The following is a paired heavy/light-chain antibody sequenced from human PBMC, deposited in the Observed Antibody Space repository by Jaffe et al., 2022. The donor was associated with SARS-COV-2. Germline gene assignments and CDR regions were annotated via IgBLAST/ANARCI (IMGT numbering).Heavy chain of an antibody. D-gene: IGHD3-10*01. CDR2: IYYNGHYSETT. Sequence: QVQLQESGPGLVKPSETLPLTCTVSGGSISSYYWSWIRQPPGKGLEWIGYIYYNGHYSETTYYNPSLESRVTISVDTSKNQFSLKVSSVTAADTAVYYCARGSGTFGHDFDYWGQGTLVTVSS. V-gene: IGHV4-59*01. CDR3: ARGSGTFGHDFDY. CDR1: GGSISSYY. J-gene: IGHJ4*02.
Light chain of an antibody. J-gene: IGKJ3*01. CDR2: GAS. Sequence: EIVLTQSPGILSLSPGERATLSCRASQSVDNKFLGWYQQKPGQAPRLLIYGASSRATGIPDRFSGSGSGTDFTLTISRLEPEDFAMYYCQRYGNSPRITFGPGTKVDIK. V-gene: IGKV3-20*01. CDR3: QRYGNSPRIT. CDR1: QSVDNKF.